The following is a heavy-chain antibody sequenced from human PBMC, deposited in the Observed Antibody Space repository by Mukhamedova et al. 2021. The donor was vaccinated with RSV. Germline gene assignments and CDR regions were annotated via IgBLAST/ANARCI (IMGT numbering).Heavy chain of an antibody. D-gene: IGHD3-3*01. Sequence: SRDNAKNSLYLQMNSLRAEDTAVYYCARDRRFMGAFDIWGQGTMVTVSS. V-gene: IGHV3-11*06. CDR3: ARDRRFMGAFDI. J-gene: IGHJ3*02.